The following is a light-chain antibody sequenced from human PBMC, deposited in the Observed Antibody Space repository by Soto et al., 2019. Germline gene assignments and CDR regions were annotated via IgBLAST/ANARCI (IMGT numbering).Light chain of an antibody. CDR3: QQSYRTPYT. CDR1: QGISTY. CDR2: DAS. J-gene: IGKJ2*01. Sequence: DIQMTQSPSSLSASVGDRVTITCRASQGISTYLVWYQQRQGRAPKLLIYDASSLLSGVPSRFSGSGSGTDFTLTISNLQPEDFATYYCQQSYRTPYTFGQGTKLETK. V-gene: IGKV1-39*01.